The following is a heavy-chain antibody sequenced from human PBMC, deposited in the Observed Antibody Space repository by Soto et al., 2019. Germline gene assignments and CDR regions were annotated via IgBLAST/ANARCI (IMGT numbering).Heavy chain of an antibody. Sequence: GGSLRLSCVASGLTFNNAWMNWVRQAPGKGLEWVGRIRSKSDGGTTDYAAPVKGRFTISRDDTKNMVDLQMSSLKTEDTAIYSCTPYSGAAFEYWGQGALVTVSS. CDR2: IRSKSDGGTT. CDR3: TPYSGAAFEY. J-gene: IGHJ4*02. CDR1: GLTFNNAW. D-gene: IGHD1-26*01. V-gene: IGHV3-15*01.